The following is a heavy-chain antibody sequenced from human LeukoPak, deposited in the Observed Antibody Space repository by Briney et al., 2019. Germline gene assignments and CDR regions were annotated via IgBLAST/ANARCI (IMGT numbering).Heavy chain of an antibody. J-gene: IGHJ4*02. CDR2: IKQDGSEQ. Sequence: GGSLRLSCVASGFSFNTYWMSWVRQAPGKGLEWVANIKQDGSEQYYVDSVKGRFTISRDNAKNSVYLQMNRLRVEDTAVYYCARGPRENQLLLEYWGQGSLVTVSS. V-gene: IGHV3-7*01. CDR1: GFSFNTYW. CDR3: ARGPRENQLLLEY. D-gene: IGHD2-15*01.